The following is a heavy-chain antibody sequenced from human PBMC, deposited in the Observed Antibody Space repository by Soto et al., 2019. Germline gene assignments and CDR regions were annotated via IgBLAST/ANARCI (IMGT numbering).Heavy chain of an antibody. V-gene: IGHV3-7*04. D-gene: IGHD3-3*01. J-gene: IGHJ4*02. CDR3: ARGPRSTIFGVAVDYFDY. CDR2: IKEDGGEE. Sequence: GGSLRLSCAASGFTFSSYWMSWVRQAPGKGLEWVANIKEDGGEEYYVDSVKGRFTISRDNAKNSLYLQMNSLRAEDTAVYYYARGPRSTIFGVAVDYFDYWGQGTMVTVSS. CDR1: GFTFSSYW.